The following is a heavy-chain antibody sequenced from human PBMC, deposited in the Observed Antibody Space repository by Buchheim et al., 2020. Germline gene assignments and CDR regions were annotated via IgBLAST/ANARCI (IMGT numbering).Heavy chain of an antibody. V-gene: IGHV4-61*01. CDR1: GGSVSSGSYY. D-gene: IGHD3-22*01. Sequence: QVQLQESGPGLVKPSETLSLTCTVSGGSVSSGSYYWSWIRQPPGKGLEWIGYIYYSGSTNYNPSLKSRVTISVDTSKNQFSLKLSSVTAADTAVYYCARETYYYDSSGYRPFWLDPWGQGTL. CDR3: ARETYYYDSSGYRPFWLDP. CDR2: IYYSGST. J-gene: IGHJ5*02.